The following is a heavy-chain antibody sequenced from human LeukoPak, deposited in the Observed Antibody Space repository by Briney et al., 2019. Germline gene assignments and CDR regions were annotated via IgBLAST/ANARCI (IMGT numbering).Heavy chain of an antibody. D-gene: IGHD3-3*01. CDR1: GFIFIHFW. CDR2: IRQDGSER. V-gene: IGHV3-7*01. J-gene: IGHJ6*03. CDR3: ARQNLYYDFWSGYSRDYYYMDV. Sequence: GGSLRLSCEASGFIFIHFWMGWVRQAPGKGLEWVASIRQDGSERYYVDSVKGRFNISRDNAKNSLYLQVNSLRVEDTAIYYCARQNLYYDFWSGYSRDYYYMDVWGKGTTVTVSS.